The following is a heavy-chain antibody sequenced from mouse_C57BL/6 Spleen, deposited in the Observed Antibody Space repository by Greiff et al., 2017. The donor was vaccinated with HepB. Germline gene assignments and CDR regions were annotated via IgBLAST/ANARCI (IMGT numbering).Heavy chain of an antibody. CDR3: ARWRAYRGAMDY. J-gene: IGHJ4*01. D-gene: IGHD3-3*01. CDR1: GYTFTSYW. V-gene: IGHV1-59*01. Sequence: VKLMESGAELVRPGTSVKLSCKASGYTFTSYWMHWVKQRPGQGLEWIGVIDPSDSYTNYNQKFKGKATLTVDTSSSTAYMQLSSLTSEDSAVYYCARWRAYRGAMDYWGQGTSVTVSS. CDR2: IDPSDSYT.